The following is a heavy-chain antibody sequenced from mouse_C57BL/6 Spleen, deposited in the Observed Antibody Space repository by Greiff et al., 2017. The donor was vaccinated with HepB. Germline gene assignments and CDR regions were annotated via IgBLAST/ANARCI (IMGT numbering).Heavy chain of an antibody. CDR1: GYTFTSYW. CDR2: IDPTSGGT. J-gene: IGHJ1*03. CDR3: ARTSTGSGRYFDV. Sequence: QVQLQQSGAELVKPGASVKLSCKASGYTFTSYWMHWVKQRPGRGLEWIGGIDPTSGGTKYNEKFKSKATLTVDTSSSTAYMQLSSLTSEDSAVYYCARTSTGSGRYFDVWGTGTTVTVSS. V-gene: IGHV1-72*01. D-gene: IGHD3-1*01.